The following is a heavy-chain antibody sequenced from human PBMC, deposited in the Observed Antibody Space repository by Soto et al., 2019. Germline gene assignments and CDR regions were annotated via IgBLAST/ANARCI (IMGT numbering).Heavy chain of an antibody. CDR3: AKIMTAVGTVY. Sequence: EVQLLESGGGLVQPGGSLRLSCAASEFTFSTYAMNWVRQAPGKGLEWVSSISGSGDNTYYADSVEGRFTIFRDNSNNTLYLQMSGLRADDTAVYYCAKIMTAVGTVYWGQGTLVTVSS. D-gene: IGHD6-13*01. CDR2: ISGSGDNT. V-gene: IGHV3-23*01. J-gene: IGHJ4*02. CDR1: EFTFSTYA.